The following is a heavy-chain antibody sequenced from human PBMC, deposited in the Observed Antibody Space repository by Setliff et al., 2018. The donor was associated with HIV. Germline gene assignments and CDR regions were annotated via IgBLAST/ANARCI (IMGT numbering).Heavy chain of an antibody. V-gene: IGHV4-34*01. CDR2: INHSGST. CDR3: ARVGYYDSSFDY. J-gene: IGHJ4*02. CDR1: GGSFSGYY. Sequence: SETPSLTCDVYGGSFSGYYWSWIRQPPGKGLEWIGKINHSGSTNYNPSLKSRVTISVDTSRNQFSLKLNSVTAADTAVYYCARVGYYDSSFDYWGQGTLVTVSS. D-gene: IGHD3-22*01.